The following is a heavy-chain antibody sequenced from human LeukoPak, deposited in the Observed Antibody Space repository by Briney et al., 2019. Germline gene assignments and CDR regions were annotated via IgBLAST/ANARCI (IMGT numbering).Heavy chain of an antibody. Sequence: GGSLRLSCAASGFTFSSYEMNWDRQAPGKGLEWVSYISSSGYTISYADSVKGRFTISRDNAKNSLYLQMNSLRADDTAVYYCARGILYSSSWGQGTLVTVSS. CDR1: GFTFSSYE. CDR2: ISSSGYTI. CDR3: ARGILYSSS. D-gene: IGHD6-13*01. J-gene: IGHJ4*02. V-gene: IGHV3-48*03.